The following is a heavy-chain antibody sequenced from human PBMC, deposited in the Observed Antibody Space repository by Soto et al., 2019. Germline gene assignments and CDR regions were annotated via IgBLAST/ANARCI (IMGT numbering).Heavy chain of an antibody. CDR2: IIPIFGTA. CDR1: GGTFSSYA. J-gene: IGHJ4*02. D-gene: IGHD6-6*01. Sequence: QVQLVQSGAEVKKPGSSVKVSCKASGGTFSSYAISWVRQAPGQGLEWMGGIIPIFGTANYAQKFQVRVTITADESTSTAYMERSSLRSEDTAVYYCATGEHSSSDLPFDYWGQGTLVTVSS. CDR3: ATGEHSSSDLPFDY. V-gene: IGHV1-69*01.